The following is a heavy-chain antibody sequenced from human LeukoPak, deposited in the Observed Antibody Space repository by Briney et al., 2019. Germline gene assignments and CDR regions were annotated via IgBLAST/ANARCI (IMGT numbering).Heavy chain of an antibody. V-gene: IGHV1-2*02. D-gene: IGHD6-19*01. CDR2: INPNSGGT. CDR1: GYTFTGYY. CDR3: AGDSQDYSSGWYYFDY. Sequence: ASVKVSCKASGYTFTGYYMHWVRQAPGQGLEWMGWINPNSGGTNYAQKFQGRVTMTRDTSISTAYMELSRLRSDDTAVYYCAGDSQDYSSGWYYFDYWGQGTLVTVSS. J-gene: IGHJ4*02.